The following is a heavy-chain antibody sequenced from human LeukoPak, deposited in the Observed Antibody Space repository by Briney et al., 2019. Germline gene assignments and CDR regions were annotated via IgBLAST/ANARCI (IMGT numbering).Heavy chain of an antibody. V-gene: IGHV4-34*01. Sequence: PSETLSLTCAVYGGSFSGYYWSWIRQPPGKGLEWIGEINHSGSTNNNPSLKSRVTISVVTSKNQFSLKLSSVTAADTAVYYCARGVARHWYFDLWGRGTLVTVSS. CDR2: INHSGST. D-gene: IGHD2-15*01. CDR3: ARGVARHWYFDL. CDR1: GGSFSGYY. J-gene: IGHJ2*01.